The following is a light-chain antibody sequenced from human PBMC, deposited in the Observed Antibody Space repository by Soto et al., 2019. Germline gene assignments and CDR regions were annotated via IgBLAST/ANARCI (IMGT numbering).Light chain of an antibody. CDR3: CSYAVSSTYWV. V-gene: IGLV2-23*02. J-gene: IGLJ3*02. CDR1: SSDVGSYNL. CDR2: EVS. Sequence: QSALTQPASVSGSPGQSITISCTGTSSDVGSYNLVSWYQQHPGKAPKLMIYEVSNRPSGVSYRFSGSKSGNTASLTISGLQAEDEADYYCCSYAVSSTYWVFGGGTKVTVL.